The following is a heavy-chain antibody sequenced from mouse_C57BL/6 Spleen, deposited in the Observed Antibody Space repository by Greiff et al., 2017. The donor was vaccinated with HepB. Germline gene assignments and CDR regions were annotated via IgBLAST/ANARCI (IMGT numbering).Heavy chain of an antibody. V-gene: IGHV5-4*01. CDR3: ARDWDYGSSSHFDY. CDR2: ISDGGSYT. Sequence: RVESGGGLVKPGGSLKLSCAASGFTFSSYAMSWVRQTPEKRLEWVATISDGGSYTYYPDNVKGRFTISRDNAKNNLYLQMSHLKSEDTAMYYCARDWDYGSSSHFDYWGQGTTLTVSS. D-gene: IGHD1-1*01. J-gene: IGHJ2*01. CDR1: GFTFSSYA.